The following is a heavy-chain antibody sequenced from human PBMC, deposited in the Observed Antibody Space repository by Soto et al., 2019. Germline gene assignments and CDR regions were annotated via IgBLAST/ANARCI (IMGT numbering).Heavy chain of an antibody. Sequence: PVGSLRLSCAASGFIFADSTIHWVRQASGKGLEWVGRIRSKAHNYAIEYAESVKGRFVISRDNSRNTAYLQMNSLKTEDTAVYYCNRHDQAGWGDVWGQGTTVTVYS. V-gene: IGHV3-73*01. D-gene: IGHD3-16*01. CDR1: GFIFADST. J-gene: IGHJ6*02. CDR2: IRSKAHNYAI. CDR3: NRHDQAGWGDV.